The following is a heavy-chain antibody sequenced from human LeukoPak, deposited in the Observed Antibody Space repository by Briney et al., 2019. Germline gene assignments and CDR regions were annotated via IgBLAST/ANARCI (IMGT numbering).Heavy chain of an antibody. J-gene: IGHJ5*02. V-gene: IGHV4-31*03. CDR3: ARGSPHWFDH. CDR2: IYYSGST. CDR1: GGSISSGGYY. Sequence: PSETLSLTCTVSGGSISSGGYYWRWIRQHPGKGLEWIGYIYYSGSTYYNPSLKSRVTISVDTSKNQFSLKLSSVTAADTAVYYCARGSPHWFDHWGQGTLVTVSS.